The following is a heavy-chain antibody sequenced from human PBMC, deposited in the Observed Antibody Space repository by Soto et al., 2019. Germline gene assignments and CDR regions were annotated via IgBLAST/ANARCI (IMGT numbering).Heavy chain of an antibody. D-gene: IGHD2-8*02. CDR1: GFTVSTYG. CDR3: TGEVASGY. V-gene: IGHV3-30*03. CDR2: LSRDGGTK. Sequence: QVQLVESGGGVVQPGRSLGLSCAVSGFTVSTYGMHWVRQAPGKGLEWVAVLSRDGGTKYYADSVKGRFTISRDNSRNTLFLEMNSLRGDDMAVYYCTGEVASGYWGQGTLVTVSS. J-gene: IGHJ4*02.